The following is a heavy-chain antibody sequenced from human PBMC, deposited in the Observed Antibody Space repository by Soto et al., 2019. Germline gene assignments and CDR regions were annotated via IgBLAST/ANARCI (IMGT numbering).Heavy chain of an antibody. Sequence: SETLSLTCTVSGGSISSSSYYWGWIRQPPGKGLEWIGSIYYSGSTYYNPSLKSRVTISVDTSKNQFSLKLSSVTAADTAVYYCAPLTVALSGPYGIHVWGQGTTVTVSS. CDR2: IYYSGST. CDR3: APLTVALSGPYGIHV. J-gene: IGHJ6*02. D-gene: IGHD2-8*01. CDR1: GGSISSSSYY. V-gene: IGHV4-39*01.